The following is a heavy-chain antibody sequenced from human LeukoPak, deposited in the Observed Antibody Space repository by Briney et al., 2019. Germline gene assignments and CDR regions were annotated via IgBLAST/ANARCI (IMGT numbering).Heavy chain of an antibody. V-gene: IGHV1-18*01. Sequence: ASVKVSCKAAGYTFTSYGISWVRQAPGQGLEWMGGISAYNGNTNYAQKLQGRVTVTTDTSTSTAYIDLRSLRSDDTAVYYCARDLNDIGTLYYYYMDVWGKGTTVTVSS. CDR2: ISAYNGNT. J-gene: IGHJ6*03. CDR1: GYTFTSYG. D-gene: IGHD3-9*01. CDR3: ARDLNDIGTLYYYYMDV.